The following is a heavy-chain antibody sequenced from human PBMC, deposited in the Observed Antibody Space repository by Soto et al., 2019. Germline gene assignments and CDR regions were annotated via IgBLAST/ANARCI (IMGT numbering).Heavy chain of an antibody. J-gene: IGHJ4*02. Sequence: GSGPTLVNPTQTLTLTCTFSGFSLSTRGMGVGWIRQPPGKALEWLALIYWDNDKRYSPSLQSRLTITKDTSKNQVVLTMSNMDPVDTATYYCAHRFSYGPNDYFDFWGQGTLVTVSS. V-gene: IGHV2-5*02. CDR2: IYWDNDK. CDR1: GFSLSTRGMG. D-gene: IGHD5-18*01. CDR3: AHRFSYGPNDYFDF.